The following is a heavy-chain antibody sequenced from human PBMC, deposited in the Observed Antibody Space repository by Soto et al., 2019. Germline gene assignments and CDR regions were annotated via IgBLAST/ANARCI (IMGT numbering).Heavy chain of an antibody. V-gene: IGHV1-46*01. D-gene: IGHD4-17*01. CDR3: ARDMTHTLRLIDY. J-gene: IGHJ4*02. CDR2: INPSGGST. Sequence: ASVKVSCKASGYTFTSYDINWGRQAPGQGLEWMGIINPSGGSTSYAQKFQGRVTMTRDTSTSTVYMELSSLRSEDTAVYYCARDMTHTLRLIDYWGQGTLVTVSS. CDR1: GYTFTSYD.